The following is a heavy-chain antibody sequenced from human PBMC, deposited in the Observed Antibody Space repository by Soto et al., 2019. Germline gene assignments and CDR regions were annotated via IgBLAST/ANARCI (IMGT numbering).Heavy chain of an antibody. V-gene: IGHV1-18*01. D-gene: IGHD6-19*01. CDR1: GYTFTRYS. CDR3: ARDHAGSGWCRFDY. CDR2: ISAYNGDT. Sequence: QVQLVQSGAEVKKPGASVKVSCKTSGYTFTRYSISWVRQAPGQGLEWMGWISAYNGDTNDAKKLQGKVTLATDASTSTTYMEQRSLRSDDTAMYYCARDHAGSGWCRFDYWGQGTLVTVSS. J-gene: IGHJ4*02.